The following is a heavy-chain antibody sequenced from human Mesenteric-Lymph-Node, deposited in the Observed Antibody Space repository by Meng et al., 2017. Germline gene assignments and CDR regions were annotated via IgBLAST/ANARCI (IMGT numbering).Heavy chain of an antibody. J-gene: IGHJ4*02. Sequence: QEQHQQSGPGLVKPSQTLSVTCAISGDSVSGNGVAWNWIRQSPSRGLEWLGRTYYRSKWYNEYAVSVKSRIGINADTAKNQFSLQLNSVTPEDTAVYYCARAADSSLDYWGQGTLVTVSS. V-gene: IGHV6-1*01. CDR2: TYYRSKWYN. D-gene: IGHD6-13*01. CDR1: GDSVSGNGVA. CDR3: ARAADSSLDY.